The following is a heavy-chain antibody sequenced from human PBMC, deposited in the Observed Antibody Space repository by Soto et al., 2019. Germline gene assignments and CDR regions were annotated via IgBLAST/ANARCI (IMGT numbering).Heavy chain of an antibody. Sequence: GESLKISCKGSGYSFTSYWISWVRQMPGKGLEWMGRIDPSDSYTNYSPSSQGHVTISADKSISTAYLQWSSLKASDTAMYYCARHVNSYSNDYYYGMDVWGQGTTVTVSS. V-gene: IGHV5-10-1*01. D-gene: IGHD4-4*01. J-gene: IGHJ6*02. CDR2: IDPSDSYT. CDR1: GYSFTSYW. CDR3: ARHVNSYSNDYYYGMDV.